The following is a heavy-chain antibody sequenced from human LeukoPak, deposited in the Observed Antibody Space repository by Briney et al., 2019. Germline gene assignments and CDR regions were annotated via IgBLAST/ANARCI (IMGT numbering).Heavy chain of an antibody. Sequence: PGGSLRLSCAASGFTFSNYWMHWVRQAPGKGLVWVSRINSDGSSTTSADSVKGRFTISRDNAKNTLYLQMSSLRAEDTAAYYCAKGGATVIDYWGQGTLVTVSS. V-gene: IGHV3-74*01. CDR2: INSDGSST. CDR3: AKGGATVIDY. J-gene: IGHJ4*02. D-gene: IGHD4-17*01. CDR1: GFTFSNYW.